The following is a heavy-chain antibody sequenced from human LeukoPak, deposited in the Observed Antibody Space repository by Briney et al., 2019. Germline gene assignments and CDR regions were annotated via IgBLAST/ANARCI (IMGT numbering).Heavy chain of an antibody. CDR3: ARGRLLEWFDN. CDR1: GGSISSYY. Sequence: PSETLSLTCTVSGGSISSYYWSWIRQPPGKRLEWIGYISDTGYTNYNPSLKSRVAISVDTSKRQFSLKLSSVTAADTAVYYCARGRLLEWFDNWGQETLVSVSS. CDR2: ISDTGYT. D-gene: IGHD3-3*01. J-gene: IGHJ5*02. V-gene: IGHV4-59*01.